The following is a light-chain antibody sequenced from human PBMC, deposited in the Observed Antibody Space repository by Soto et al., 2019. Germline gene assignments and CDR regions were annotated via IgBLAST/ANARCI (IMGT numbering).Light chain of an antibody. CDR1: QSISSY. CDR3: QQSYSTPLFT. V-gene: IGKV1-39*01. Sequence: DLQMTQSPSSLSAPVGDRVTITCRASQSISSYLNWYQQKPGKAPKLLIYAASSLQSGVPSRFSGSGSGTDVTLTISSLQPEDVATYYCQQSYSTPLFTFGPGTKVDIK. J-gene: IGKJ3*01. CDR2: AAS.